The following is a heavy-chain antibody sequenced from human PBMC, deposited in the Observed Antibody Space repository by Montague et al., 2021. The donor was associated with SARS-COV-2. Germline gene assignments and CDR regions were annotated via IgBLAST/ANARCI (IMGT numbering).Heavy chain of an antibody. J-gene: IGHJ3*02. CDR1: GGSINSAGYY. CDR2: IYYSGNT. CDR3: ARDRQNPGGAPAFDI. Sequence: TLSLTCTVSGGSINSAGYYWSWIRHHPGMGLEWIGYIYYSGNTNYNPSLKSRVSISMDTSKNQFSLELSSVTAADPAVYYCARDRQNPGGAPAFDIWGQGTMVTVSS. D-gene: IGHD3-16*01. V-gene: IGHV4-31*03.